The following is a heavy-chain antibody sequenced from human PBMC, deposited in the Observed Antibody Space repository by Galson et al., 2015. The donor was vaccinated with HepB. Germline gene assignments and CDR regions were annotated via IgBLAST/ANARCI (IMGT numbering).Heavy chain of an antibody. CDR3: AREEYGSGWYGSVGRNWFVP. CDR1: GFTFSAYA. CDR2: ISDDGSSK. V-gene: IGHV3-30*04. J-gene: IGHJ5*02. D-gene: IGHD6-19*01. Sequence: SLRLSCAASGFTFSAYALHWVRQAPGRGLEWVAGISDDGSSKYYADSVRGRFTITRANSRNTIYLHMNSLRVEDTAIYYCAREEYGSGWYGSVGRNWFVPGGQGTRVTVSS.